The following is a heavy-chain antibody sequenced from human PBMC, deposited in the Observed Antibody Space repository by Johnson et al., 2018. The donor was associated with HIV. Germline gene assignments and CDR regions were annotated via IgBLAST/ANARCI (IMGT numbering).Heavy chain of an antibody. D-gene: IGHD6-13*01. CDR1: GFTVSSNY. J-gene: IGHJ3*02. CDR3: TTAASSSWYGEDAFDI. CDR2: IKSKTDGGTT. Sequence: VQLVESGGGLVKPGGSLRLSCAASGFTVSSNYMSWVRQAPGKGLEWVGRIKSKTDGGTTDYAAPVKGRFTISRDDSKNTLYLQMNSLKTEDTAVYYCTTAASSSWYGEDAFDIWGQGTMVTVSS. V-gene: IGHV3-15*01.